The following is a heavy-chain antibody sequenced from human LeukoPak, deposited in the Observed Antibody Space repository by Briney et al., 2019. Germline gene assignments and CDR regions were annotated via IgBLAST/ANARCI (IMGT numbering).Heavy chain of an antibody. Sequence: RASVKVSCKASGYTFTSYGISWVRQAPGQGLEWMGWISAYNGNTNYAQKFQGRVTMTRNTSISTAYMELSSLRSEDTAVYYCARERGSGWLMFDYWGQGTLVTVSS. J-gene: IGHJ4*02. V-gene: IGHV1-18*01. CDR1: GYTFTSYG. CDR3: ARERGSGWLMFDY. D-gene: IGHD6-19*01. CDR2: ISAYNGNT.